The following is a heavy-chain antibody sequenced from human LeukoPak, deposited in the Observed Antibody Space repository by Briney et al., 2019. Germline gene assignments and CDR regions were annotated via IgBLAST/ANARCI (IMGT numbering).Heavy chain of an antibody. CDR1: GGSISKYY. V-gene: IGHV4-59*08. J-gene: IGHJ4*02. Sequence: SETLSLTCTVSGGSISKYYCSWVRQPPGKGLEWIAYIYYTGSTYYNPSLKSRVTMSVDTSKNQFSLSLSSVTAVDTAVYYCARHISGGATLDWGQGTLVTVSS. CDR2: IYYTGST. D-gene: IGHD2-15*01. CDR3: ARHISGGATLD.